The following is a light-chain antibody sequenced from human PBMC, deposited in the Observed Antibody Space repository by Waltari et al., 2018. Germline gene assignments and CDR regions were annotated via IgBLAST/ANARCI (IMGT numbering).Light chain of an antibody. J-gene: IGLJ3*02. CDR2: DVI. CDR1: SRDLVTGRR. Sequence: QSALTQPASVSGSPGQSLTISCTGPSRDLVTGRRVSWYQQYPGRAPQLMIYDVISRPSGVSNRCSGSKSGNTASLTISGLQADDEADYFCSSYTTNTRVFGGGTKLTVL. V-gene: IGLV2-14*03. CDR3: SSYTTNTRV.